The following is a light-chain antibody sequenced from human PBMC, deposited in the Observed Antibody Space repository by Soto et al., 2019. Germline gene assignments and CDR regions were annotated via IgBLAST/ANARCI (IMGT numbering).Light chain of an antibody. J-gene: IGLJ1*01. CDR1: SSDIGGYNH. CDR2: DVS. CDR3: SSWTTSSTPRYV. Sequence: QSVLTQPASVSGSPGQSISISCTGTSSDIGGYNHVSWYQQHPGKAPKLMIYDVSNRPSGVSNRFSGSKSGNTASLTISGLQAEDEADYYCSSWTTSSTPRYVFGTGTKVTVL. V-gene: IGLV2-14*03.